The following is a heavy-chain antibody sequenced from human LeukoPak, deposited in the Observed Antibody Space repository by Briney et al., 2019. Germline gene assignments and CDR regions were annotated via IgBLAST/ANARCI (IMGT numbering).Heavy chain of an antibody. D-gene: IGHD6-19*01. J-gene: IGHJ4*02. Sequence: SVKVSCKASGYTFTGYYMHWVRQAPGQGLEWMGRIIPILGIANYAQKFQGRVTITADKSTSTAYMELSSLRSEDTAVYYCARGINSAVAGSNFEDYWGQGTLVTVSS. CDR1: GYTFTGYY. V-gene: IGHV1-69*04. CDR3: ARGINSAVAGSNFEDY. CDR2: IIPILGIA.